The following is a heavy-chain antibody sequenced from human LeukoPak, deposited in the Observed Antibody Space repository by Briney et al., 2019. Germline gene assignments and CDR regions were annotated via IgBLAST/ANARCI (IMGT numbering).Heavy chain of an antibody. Sequence: SETLSLTCAVYGGSFSGYYWSWIRQPPGKGLEWIGEINHSGSTNYNPSLKSRVTISVGTSKNQFSLKLSSVTAADTAVYYCARGREGPANYYGMDVWGKGTTVTVSS. V-gene: IGHV4-34*01. J-gene: IGHJ6*04. CDR3: ARGREGPANYYGMDV. CDR2: INHSGST. D-gene: IGHD1-26*01. CDR1: GGSFSGYY.